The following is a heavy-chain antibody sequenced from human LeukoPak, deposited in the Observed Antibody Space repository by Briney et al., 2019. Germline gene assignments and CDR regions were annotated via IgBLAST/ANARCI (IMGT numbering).Heavy chain of an antibody. J-gene: IGHJ4*02. V-gene: IGHV3-53*01. CDR3: AGSPWDGIRGVGLDYLDY. D-gene: IGHD3-10*01. CDR1: GLIVSNNF. Sequence: GGSLRLSCASSGLIVSNNFMSWVRQAPGKGLEWVSVLCSAGSTFYVDSVKGRFTITRDNSKNMLFLQMNSLRVEGTAIYYCAGSPWDGIRGVGLDYLDYWGRGTLVTVSS. CDR2: LCSAGST.